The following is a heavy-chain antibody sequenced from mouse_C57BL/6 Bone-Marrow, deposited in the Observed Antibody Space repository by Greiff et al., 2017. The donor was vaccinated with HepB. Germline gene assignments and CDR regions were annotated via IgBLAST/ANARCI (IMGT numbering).Heavy chain of an antibody. CDR3: ARGGGTPFAY. CDR1: GYTFTNYW. J-gene: IGHJ3*01. D-gene: IGHD2-14*01. V-gene: IGHV1-63*01. Sequence: QVHLKESGAELVRPGTSVKMSCKASGYTFTNYWIGWAKQRPGHGLEWIGDIYPGGGYTNYNEKFKGKATLTADKSSSTAYMQFSSLTSEDSAIYYCARGGGTPFAYWGQGTLVTVSA. CDR2: IYPGGGYT.